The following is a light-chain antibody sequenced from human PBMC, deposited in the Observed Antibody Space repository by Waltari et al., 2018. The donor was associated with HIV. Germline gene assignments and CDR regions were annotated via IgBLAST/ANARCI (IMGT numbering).Light chain of an antibody. J-gene: IGKJ3*01. CDR1: QNINSF. CDR2: GAS. V-gene: IGKV1-39*01. CDR3: LQSFDSPLT. Sequence: DIQMTQSPSSLSASVGDRVTITCRTSQNINSFLNWYQQKPGKVPKLLIHGASNLESGVPSRFSGSGYGTDFSLTISSLRPDDFATYYCLQSFDSPLTFGPGTTVDSK.